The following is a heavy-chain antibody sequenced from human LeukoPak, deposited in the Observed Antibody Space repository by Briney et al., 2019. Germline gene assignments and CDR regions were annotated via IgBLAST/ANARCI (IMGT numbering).Heavy chain of an antibody. CDR1: GGSLSRYY. CDR3: ARGEKETAALFWRGAMLEY. Sequence: SETLSLTCAVYGGSLSRYYWSWIRQPAGKGLEWIGKINHRGSTTYSPSPRSRVTILVDTSQNQFSLNLSPVTGADTAMYYCARGEKETAALFWRGAMLEYWGQGNLVTVSS. CDR2: INHRGST. V-gene: IGHV4-34*01. J-gene: IGHJ4*02. D-gene: IGHD2-21*02.